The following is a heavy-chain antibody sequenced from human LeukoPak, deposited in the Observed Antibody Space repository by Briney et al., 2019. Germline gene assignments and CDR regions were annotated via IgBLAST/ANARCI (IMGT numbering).Heavy chain of an antibody. Sequence: GGSLRLSCAASGVLFSIYAVTWVRHTPGRGLEWVSSISGSAGSTYYIDSVKGRFTISRANSKNPLYLQMNSLRDEDTAVYYCARHIATIAAAAVDYWGQGTLVSVSS. CDR3: ARHIATIAAAAVDY. J-gene: IGHJ4*02. V-gene: IGHV3-23*01. CDR1: GVLFSIYA. CDR2: ISGSAGST. D-gene: IGHD6-13*01.